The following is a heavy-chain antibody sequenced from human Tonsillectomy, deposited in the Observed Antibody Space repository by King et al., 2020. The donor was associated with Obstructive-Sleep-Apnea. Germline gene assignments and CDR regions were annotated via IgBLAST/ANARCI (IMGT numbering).Heavy chain of an antibody. CDR1: GCTFIDSY. V-gene: IGHV3-11*01. CDR3: AERDY. Sequence: VQLVESGGGLVKPGGSLRLSCVASGCTFIDSYMRWIRPTPGKGLEWVSFIIVIGNTRYYADFVKGRFTIARDNAKNSLYLQMNGLRADDTAVYYCAERDYWGQGTLVTVSS. J-gene: IGHJ4*02. CDR2: IIVIGNTR.